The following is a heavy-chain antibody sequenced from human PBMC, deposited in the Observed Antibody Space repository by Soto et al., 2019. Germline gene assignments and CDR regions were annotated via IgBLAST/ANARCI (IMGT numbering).Heavy chain of an antibody. V-gene: IGHV3-13*01. CDR2: IGTAGDT. J-gene: IGHJ6*03. D-gene: IGHD2-8*01. CDR1: GFTFSSYD. CDR3: ARVARDCTNGVCSYYYYSMDV. Sequence: EVQLVESGGGLVQPGGSLRLSCAASGFTFSSYDMHWVRQATGKGLEWVSAIGTAGDTYYSGSVKGRFTISRENAKNSLYLQMNSLRAGDTAVYYCARVARDCTNGVCSYYYYSMDVWGKGTTVTVSS.